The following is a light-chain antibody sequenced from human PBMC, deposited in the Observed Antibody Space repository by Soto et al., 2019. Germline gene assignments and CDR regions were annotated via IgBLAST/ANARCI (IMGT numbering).Light chain of an antibody. J-gene: IGLJ2*01. CDR1: SSNIGTNT. Sequence: QSLLTQPPSASGTPGQWVTISCSGSSSNIGTNTVNWYQHLPGTAPKLLIYDNNKRPSGIPDRFSGSKSGTSGTLDITGLQTGDEADYYCATWDGSLPGEVFGGGTKLTVL. CDR3: ATWDGSLPGEV. V-gene: IGLV1-44*01. CDR2: DNN.